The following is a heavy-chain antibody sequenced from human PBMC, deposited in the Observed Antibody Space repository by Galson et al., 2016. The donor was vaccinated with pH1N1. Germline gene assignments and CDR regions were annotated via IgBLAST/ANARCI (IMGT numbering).Heavy chain of an antibody. D-gene: IGHD3-10*01. CDR2: ISSSSSTI. V-gene: IGHV3-48*04. J-gene: IGHJ6*03. CDR3: ARDQGGYGSRSFPAYYYYMDV. CDR1: GFTFSSYS. Sequence: SLRLSCAASGFTFSSYSMNWVRQAPGKGLEWVSYISSSSSTIYYADSEKGRFPISRDNAKNSLYLQMNSLIAEDTAVYYCARDQGGYGSRSFPAYYYYMDVWGKGTTVTVSS.